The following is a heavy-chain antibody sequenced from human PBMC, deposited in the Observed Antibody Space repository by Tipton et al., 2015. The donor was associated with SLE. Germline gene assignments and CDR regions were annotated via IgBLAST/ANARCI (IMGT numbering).Heavy chain of an antibody. CDR3: AKGWEGAGAFDS. J-gene: IGHJ4*02. D-gene: IGHD6-19*01. V-gene: IGHV3-33*06. Sequence: SLRLSCAASGFTFSSYGIHWVRQAPGKGLEWVAVIWYDGSNKYYADSVKGRFTISRDNSKNTLYLQMNSLRAEDTAVYYCAKGWEGAGAFDSWGQGTLVTVSP. CDR1: GFTFSSYG. CDR2: IWYDGSNK.